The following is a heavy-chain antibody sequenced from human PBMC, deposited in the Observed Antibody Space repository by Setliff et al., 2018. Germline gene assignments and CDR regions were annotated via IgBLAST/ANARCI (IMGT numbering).Heavy chain of an antibody. CDR2: MADDGSNQ. J-gene: IGHJ4*02. V-gene: IGHV3-30*04. CDR3: ARGYCSSSSCYGTMGY. D-gene: IGHD2-2*01. Sequence: GGSLRLSCAASGFTFDTYAMDWLRQAPGKGLEWVAVMADDGSNQYYADSVKGRFTISRDNSKSILYLQMNSLKPDDTAVYYCARGYCSSSSCYGTMGYWGQGTLVTVSS. CDR1: GFTFDTYA.